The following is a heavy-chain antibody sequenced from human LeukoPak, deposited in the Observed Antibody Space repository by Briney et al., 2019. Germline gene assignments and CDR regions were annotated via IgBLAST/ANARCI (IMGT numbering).Heavy chain of an antibody. Sequence: PGGSLRLSCAASGFTVSSNYMSWVRQAPGRGLEWVSVIYSGGSTYYADSVKGRFTISRDNSKKTLYLQMNSLRAEDTAVYYCARSPSPYYDFWSGYYSVNWFDPWGQGTLVTVSS. D-gene: IGHD3-3*01. CDR3: ARSPSPYYDFWSGYYSVNWFDP. V-gene: IGHV3-53*01. CDR2: IYSGGST. CDR1: GFTVSSNY. J-gene: IGHJ5*02.